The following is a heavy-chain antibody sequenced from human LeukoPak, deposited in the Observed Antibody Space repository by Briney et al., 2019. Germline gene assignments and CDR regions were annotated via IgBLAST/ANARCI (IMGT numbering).Heavy chain of an antibody. J-gene: IGHJ6*03. Sequence: PSETLSLTCTVSGGSISSYYWSWIRQPPGKGLEWIGYIYYSGSTNYTPSLKSRVTISVDTSKNQFSLKRSSVTAADTAVYYCARHGGGTSYYYYYHTDVWGKGTTVSISS. CDR3: ARHGGGTSYYYYYHTDV. CDR2: IYYSGST. V-gene: IGHV4-59*01. D-gene: IGHD3-16*01. CDR1: GGSISSYY.